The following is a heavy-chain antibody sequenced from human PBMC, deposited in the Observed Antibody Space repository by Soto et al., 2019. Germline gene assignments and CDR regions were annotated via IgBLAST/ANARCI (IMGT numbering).Heavy chain of an antibody. Sequence: SGPTLVNPTQTLTLTCTFSGFSLSTSGVGVGWIRQPPGKALEWLALIYWDDDKRYSPSLKSRLTITKDTSKNQVVLTMTNMDPVDTATYYCAHNRGKGYYDSSGYYYGRTFDYWGQGTLVTVSS. V-gene: IGHV2-5*02. J-gene: IGHJ4*02. CDR2: IYWDDDK. CDR1: GFSLSTSGVG. D-gene: IGHD3-22*01. CDR3: AHNRGKGYYDSSGYYYGRTFDY.